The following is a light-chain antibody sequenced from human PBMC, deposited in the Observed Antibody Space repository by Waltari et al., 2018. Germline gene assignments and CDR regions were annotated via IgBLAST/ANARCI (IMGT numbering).Light chain of an antibody. CDR3: QQYYSYPLT. CDR1: QGIRSY. V-gene: IGKV1-8*01. J-gene: IGKJ4*01. Sequence: CRASQGIRSYXALYQQNPGKAPKLLIYAASTLQSGVPSRFSGSGSGTDFTLTISCLQSEDFATYYCQQYYSYPLTCGGGTKVEIK. CDR2: AAS.